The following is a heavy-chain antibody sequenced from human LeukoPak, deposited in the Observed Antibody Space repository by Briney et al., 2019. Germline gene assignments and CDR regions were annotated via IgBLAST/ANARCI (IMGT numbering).Heavy chain of an antibody. Sequence: GSLRLSCAASGFTFSDYYMSWIRQAPGKGLEWVSYISSSGNTKYYADSVKGRFTISRDNAENSLYLQMNSLRAEDTAVYYCARDGGSAWFFRYWGQGTLVTVSS. CDR2: ISSSGNTK. J-gene: IGHJ4*02. CDR3: ARDGGSAWFFRY. CDR1: GFTFSDYY. D-gene: IGHD6-19*01. V-gene: IGHV3-11*04.